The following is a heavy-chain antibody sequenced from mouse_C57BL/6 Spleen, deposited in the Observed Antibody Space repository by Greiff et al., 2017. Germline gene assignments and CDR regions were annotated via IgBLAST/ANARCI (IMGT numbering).Heavy chain of an antibody. D-gene: IGHD1-1*01. CDR3: ARDYGSSLFAC. Sequence: QVQLQQPGAELVRPGSSVKLSCKASGYTFTSYWMQWVKQRPIQGLEWIGNIDPSDSKTHYNQKFKDKATLTVDTSSSTAYMQRSSLTSEDSAVYYSARDYGSSLFACWGQGALVTVS. CDR2: IDPSDSKT. CDR1: GYTFTSYW. J-gene: IGHJ3*01. V-gene: IGHV1-52*01.